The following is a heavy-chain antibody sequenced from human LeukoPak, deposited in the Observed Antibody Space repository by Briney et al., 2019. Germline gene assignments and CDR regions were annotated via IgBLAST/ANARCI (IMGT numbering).Heavy chain of an antibody. V-gene: IGHV5-51*01. J-gene: IGHJ6*03. Sequence: GESLKISCKSSGYSFISYWIAWVRQMPGKGLEWMGIIYPGDSDTRYSPSFQGQVTISADKSLSTAYLQWSSLKASDTAMYYCARSLRSGYDYYYYYMDVWGKGTTVTVSS. CDR1: GYSFISYW. CDR3: ARSLRSGYDYYYYYMDV. CDR2: IYPGDSDT. D-gene: IGHD3-3*01.